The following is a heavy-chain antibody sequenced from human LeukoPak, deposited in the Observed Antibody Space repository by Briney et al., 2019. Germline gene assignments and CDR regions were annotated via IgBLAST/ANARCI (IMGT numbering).Heavy chain of an antibody. D-gene: IGHD5-18*01. Sequence: QTGGSLRLSCAASGFTFSSYWMHWVRQAPGKGLVWVSRINTDGTTTNYADSVKGRFTISGGNAKNTLYLQMNSLRAEDSAVYYCARVADGYSFDYWGQGTLVTVSS. J-gene: IGHJ4*02. CDR3: ARVADGYSFDY. V-gene: IGHV3-74*01. CDR1: GFTFSSYW. CDR2: INTDGTTT.